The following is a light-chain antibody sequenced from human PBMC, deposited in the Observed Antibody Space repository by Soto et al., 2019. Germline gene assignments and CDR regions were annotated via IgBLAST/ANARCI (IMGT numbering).Light chain of an antibody. CDR1: FSDVGGYNY. V-gene: IGLV2-11*01. CDR3: SSYAGDYTYV. J-gene: IGLJ1*01. CDR2: DVY. Sequence: QSVLTQPPSASGTPGQRVTISCSGSFSDVGGYNYVSWYQQHPGKAPKLMIYDVYKRPSGVPDRFSGSKSGTTASLTISGLQAEDEADYYCSSYAGDYTYVFGIGTKVTVL.